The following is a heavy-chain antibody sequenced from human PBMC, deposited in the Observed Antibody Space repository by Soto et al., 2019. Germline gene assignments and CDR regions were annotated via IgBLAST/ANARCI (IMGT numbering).Heavy chain of an antibody. CDR1: GGSISSYY. CDR3: ARAKAPLYSSSWYWFDP. V-gene: IGHV4-59*08. CDR2: IYYSGST. Sequence: QVQLQESGPGLVKPSETLSLTCTVSGGSISSYYWSWIRQPPVKGLEWIGYIYYSGSTNYNPSLKSRVTISVDTSKNQFSLKLSSVTAADTAVYYCARAKAPLYSSSWYWFDPWGQGTLVTVSS. J-gene: IGHJ5*02. D-gene: IGHD6-13*01.